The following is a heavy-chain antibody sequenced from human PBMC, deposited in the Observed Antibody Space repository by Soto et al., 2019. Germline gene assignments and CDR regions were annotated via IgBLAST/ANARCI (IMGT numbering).Heavy chain of an antibody. V-gene: IGHV4-59*01. CDR2: IYYSGST. J-gene: IGHJ4*02. CDR1: GGSISSYY. Sequence: SETLSLTCTVSGGSISSYYWSWIRQPPGKGLEWIGYIYYSGSTNYNPSLKSRVTISVDTSKNQFSLKLSSVTAADTAVYYCAREQLDYYDSSGYYYFDYWGRGTLVTVSS. CDR3: AREQLDYYDSSGYYYFDY. D-gene: IGHD3-22*01.